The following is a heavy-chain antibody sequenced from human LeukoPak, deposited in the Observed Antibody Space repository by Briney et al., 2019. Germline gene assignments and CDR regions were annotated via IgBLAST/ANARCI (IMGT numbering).Heavy chain of an antibody. CDR3: VKDSSGYYLDY. J-gene: IGHJ4*02. D-gene: IGHD3-22*01. V-gene: IGHV3-53*01. CDR1: GFTVSANY. CDR2: IYSGGST. Sequence: GGSLRLSCAASGFTVSANYMSWVRLAPGKGLEWVSIIYSGGSTYYADSVKGRFTISRDNSQNMLYLQMNSLRAEDTAIYYCVKDSSGYYLDYWGQGTLVTVSS.